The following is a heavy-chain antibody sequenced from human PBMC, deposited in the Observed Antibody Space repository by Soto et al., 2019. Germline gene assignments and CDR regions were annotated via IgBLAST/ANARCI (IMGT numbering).Heavy chain of an antibody. Sequence: ASVKVSCKASGGTFSSYAISWVRQAPGQGLEWMGGIIPIFGTANYAQKFQGRVTITADESTSTAYMELSSLRSEDTAVYYCARGTDDGSWDFGDFDYWGQGTLVTVSS. CDR1: GGTFSSYA. J-gene: IGHJ4*02. D-gene: IGHD1-26*01. V-gene: IGHV1-69*13. CDR3: ARGTDDGSWDFGDFDY. CDR2: IIPIFGTA.